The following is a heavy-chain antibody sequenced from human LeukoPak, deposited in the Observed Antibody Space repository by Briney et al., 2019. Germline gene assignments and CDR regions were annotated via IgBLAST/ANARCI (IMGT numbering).Heavy chain of an antibody. D-gene: IGHD4-17*01. J-gene: IGHJ4*02. Sequence: PGGSMRLSWAAAGFTVSSNLLNWDRQAPGKGLEWDSLIYSGSSTYSADSVKGRFTSSRDNAKNSLYLQMNSLRAEDTAVYYCASGLNTVTVPFDYWGQGTLVTVSS. CDR2: IYSGSST. CDR1: GFTVSSNL. CDR3: ASGLNTVTVPFDY. V-gene: IGHV3-53*01.